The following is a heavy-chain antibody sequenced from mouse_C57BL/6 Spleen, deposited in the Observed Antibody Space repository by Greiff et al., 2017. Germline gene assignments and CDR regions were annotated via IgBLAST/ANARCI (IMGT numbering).Heavy chain of an antibody. V-gene: IGHV5-4*01. CDR1: GFTFSSYA. CDR3: ARDGYGSGDY. D-gene: IGHD1-1*01. Sequence: EVKLVESGGGLVKPGGSLKLSCAASGFTFSSYAMSWVRQTPEKRLEWVATISDGGSYTYYPDNVKGRFTISRDNAKNNLYLQMSHLKSEDTAMYYCARDGYGSGDYWGQGTTLTVSS. J-gene: IGHJ2*01. CDR2: ISDGGSYT.